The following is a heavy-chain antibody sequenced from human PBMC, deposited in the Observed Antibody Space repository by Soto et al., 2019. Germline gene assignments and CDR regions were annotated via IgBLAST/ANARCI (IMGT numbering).Heavy chain of an antibody. J-gene: IGHJ6*02. CDR2: ISGSAGST. CDR1: GFAFSSFS. V-gene: IGHV3-23*01. Sequence: EVQVLESGGGLVQPGGSLRLSCATSGFAFSSFSMSWVRQAPGKGLEWVSGISGSAGSTYYANSVKGRFTISRDTSKNTLYLQMNGLRAEDTAVYYCAKSLGGYYYYGLDVWGQGTTVTVSS. CDR3: AKSLGGYYYYGLDV. D-gene: IGHD3-16*01.